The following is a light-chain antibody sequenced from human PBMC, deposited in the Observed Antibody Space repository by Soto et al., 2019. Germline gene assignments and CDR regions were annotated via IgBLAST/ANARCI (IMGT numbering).Light chain of an antibody. J-gene: IGKJ1*01. CDR1: QGIRND. Sequence: ALQLTQSPSSLSASVGDRVTITCRASQGIRNDLGWYRQKPGKAPELLIYSASSLQNGVPSRFSGSGSGTDFTLTISSLQPEDFATYYCLHDFNFPRTFGQGTKVEIK. CDR3: LHDFNFPRT. V-gene: IGKV1-6*01. CDR2: SAS.